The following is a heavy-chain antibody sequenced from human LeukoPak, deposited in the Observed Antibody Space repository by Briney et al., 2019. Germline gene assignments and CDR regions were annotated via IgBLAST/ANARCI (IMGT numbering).Heavy chain of an antibody. J-gene: IGHJ4*02. Sequence: NTSDTLSPTCSVSGXSISSDKWWSWVRQPPGKGLEWFGEIYHSGSTVYNPSLKSRVTISVDKSKNQVALRLGSVTAADTAVYYCTRDYDSSGYYFLMWGQGTLVTVSS. V-gene: IGHV4-4*02. CDR2: IYHSGST. D-gene: IGHD3-22*01. CDR1: GXSISSDKW. CDR3: TRDYDSSGYYFLM.